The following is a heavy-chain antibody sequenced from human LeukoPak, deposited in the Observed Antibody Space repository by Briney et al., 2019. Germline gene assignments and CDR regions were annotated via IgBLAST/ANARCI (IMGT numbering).Heavy chain of an antibody. J-gene: IGHJ3*02. D-gene: IGHD6-13*01. CDR2: IYYSGST. Sequence: SETLSLTCTVSGGSISGYYWSWIRQPPGKGLEWIGYIYYSGSTNYNSSLKSRVTISVDTSKNQFSLKLSSVTAADTAVYYCARLVREITNDAFDIWGQGTMVTVSS. CDR3: ARLVREITNDAFDI. V-gene: IGHV4-59*12. CDR1: GGSISGYY.